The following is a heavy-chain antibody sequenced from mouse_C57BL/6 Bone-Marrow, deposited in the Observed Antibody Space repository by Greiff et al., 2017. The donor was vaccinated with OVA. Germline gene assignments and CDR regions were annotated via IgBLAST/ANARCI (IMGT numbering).Heavy chain of an antibody. Sequence: EVKVVESGAELVRPGASVKLSCTASGFNIKDDYMHWVKQRPEQGLEWIGWIDPENGDTEYASKFQGKATLTADTSSNTAYMQLSSLTSEDTAVDYSTSYCSNYYYAMDYWGQGPSATVSS. CDR2: IDPENGDT. J-gene: IGHJ4*01. V-gene: IGHV14-4*01. D-gene: IGHD2-5*01. CDR3: TSYCSNYYYAMDY. CDR1: GFNIKDDY.